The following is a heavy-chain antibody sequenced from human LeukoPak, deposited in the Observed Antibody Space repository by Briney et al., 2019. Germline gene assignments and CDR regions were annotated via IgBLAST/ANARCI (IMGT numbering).Heavy chain of an antibody. J-gene: IGHJ4*02. CDR1: GFSFSSFG. V-gene: IGHV3-30*04. CDR3: ARFREYTYGPFDS. D-gene: IGHD5-18*01. Sequence: GGSLRLSCAASGFSFSSFGMNWVRQAPGTGLEWVAVLSHDGRNKNYADSVKGRFIISRDNSKKTLYLQMNSLRGEDTAAYYCARFREYTYGPFDSWGQGTLVTVSS. CDR2: LSHDGRNK.